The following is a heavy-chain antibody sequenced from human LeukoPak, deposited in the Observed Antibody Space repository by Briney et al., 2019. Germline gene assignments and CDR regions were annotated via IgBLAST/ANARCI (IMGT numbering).Heavy chain of an antibody. CDR2: IVVGSGNT. J-gene: IGHJ4*02. CDR3: AAGLRYFDWLVY. D-gene: IGHD3-9*01. CDR1: GFTSTSSA. V-gene: IGHV1-58*02. Sequence: TSVKVSCKASGFTSTSSAMQWVRQARGQRLEWIGWIVVGSGNTNYAQKFQERVTITRDMSTSTAHMELSSLRSEDTAVYYCAAGLRYFDWLVYWGQGTLVTVSS.